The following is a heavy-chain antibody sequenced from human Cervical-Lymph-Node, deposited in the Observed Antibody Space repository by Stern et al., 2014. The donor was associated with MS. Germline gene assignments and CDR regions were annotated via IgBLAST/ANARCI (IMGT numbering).Heavy chain of an antibody. CDR1: GASISSYY. V-gene: IGHV4-4*07. Sequence: QLQLQESGPGLVKPSETLSLTCTVSGASISSYYWSWIRQPAGKALEYIGRIYPGGNTKYTPYLDGRVPMSLDTSQNHFYLKLTSVTAADTAQYYCARVYFRHLAGGGWVETDASDIWGQGTMVTVSS. CDR3: ARVYFRHLAGGGWVETDASDI. J-gene: IGHJ3*02. D-gene: IGHD4-23*01. CDR2: IYPGGNT.